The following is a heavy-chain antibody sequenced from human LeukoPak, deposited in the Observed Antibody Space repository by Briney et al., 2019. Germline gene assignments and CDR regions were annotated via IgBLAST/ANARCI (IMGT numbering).Heavy chain of an antibody. J-gene: IGHJ6*03. Sequence: ASLKVSCKASGYTFTGYYMHWVRQAPGQGLEWMGWINPNSGGTNYAQKFQGRVTMTRDTSISTAYMELSRLRSDDTAVYYCARRHSTRGYSYGTYYYYYYMDVWGKGTTVTVSS. CDR2: INPNSGGT. V-gene: IGHV1-2*02. CDR1: GYTFTGYY. D-gene: IGHD5-18*01. CDR3: ARRHSTRGYSYGTYYYYYYMDV.